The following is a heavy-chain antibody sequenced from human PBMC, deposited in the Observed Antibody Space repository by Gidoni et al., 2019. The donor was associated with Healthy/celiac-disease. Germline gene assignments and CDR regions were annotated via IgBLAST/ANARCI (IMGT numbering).Heavy chain of an antibody. J-gene: IGHJ3*01. CDR3: ARGLFLLAGRTGSFGF. D-gene: IGHD3-3*01. Sequence: QVQLQQSGPGLVKPSQTLSLTCAISGDSVSSNSAAWNWIRQSPSGGLAWLGRTYYKAKVYNGYASTCKSRITINPDHIKDQFFPQLNSGTPEGTGWLYCARGLFLLAGRTGSFGFLGQGTMVTVSS. V-gene: IGHV6-1*01. CDR2: TYYKAKVYN. CDR1: GDSVSSNSAA.